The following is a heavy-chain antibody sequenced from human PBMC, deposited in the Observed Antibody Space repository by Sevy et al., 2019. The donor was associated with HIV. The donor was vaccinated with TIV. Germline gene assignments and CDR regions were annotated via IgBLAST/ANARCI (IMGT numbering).Heavy chain of an antibody. CDR3: ATTKDYYDSSGYPFDD. V-gene: IGHV1-24*01. J-gene: IGHJ4*02. CDR2: FDPEDGER. D-gene: IGHD3-22*01. CDR1: GYTLTKLS. Sequence: GASVKVSCKVSGYTLTKLSMHWVRQAPGKGLEWMGSFDPEDGERIYAQNFQGRVTMSEDTSTDTAYMDLSSLRSEDTAVYYCATTKDYYDSSGYPFDDWSQGTLVTVSS.